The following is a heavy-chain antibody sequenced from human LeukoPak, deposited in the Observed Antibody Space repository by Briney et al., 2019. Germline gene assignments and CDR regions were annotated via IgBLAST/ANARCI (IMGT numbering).Heavy chain of an antibody. CDR3: ARGGRPNYVWGSYRYSYYFDY. CDR1: GGSFSGYC. CDR2: INHSGST. J-gene: IGHJ4*02. V-gene: IGHV4-34*01. D-gene: IGHD3-16*02. Sequence: PSETLSLTCAVYGGSFSGYCWSWIRQPPGKGLEWIGEINHSGSTNYNASLKSRVTMSVDPSKNPFSLKLSSVTAADTAVYYCARGGRPNYVWGSYRYSYYFDYWGQGTLVTVSS.